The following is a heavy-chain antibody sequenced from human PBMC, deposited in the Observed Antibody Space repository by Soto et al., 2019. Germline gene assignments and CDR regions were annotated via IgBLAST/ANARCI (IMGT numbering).Heavy chain of an antibody. CDR1: GYTFTSYA. CDR2: INAGNGNT. Sequence: SVRLSCKASGYTFTSYAMHWVRQGPGQRLEWMGWINAGNGNTKYSQKFQGRVTITRDTSASTAYMALNTLRVEDTAVYYCAKGILAATMAPYVMDTWGQGTAVTVSS. J-gene: IGHJ6*02. D-gene: IGHD3-3*01. CDR3: AKGILAATMAPYVMDT. V-gene: IGHV1-3*01.